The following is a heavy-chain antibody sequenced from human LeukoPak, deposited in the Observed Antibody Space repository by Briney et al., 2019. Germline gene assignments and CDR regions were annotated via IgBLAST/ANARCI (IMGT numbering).Heavy chain of an antibody. D-gene: IGHD3-10*02. Sequence: GGSLRLSCAASGFTFSNYAMSWVRQAPGKGLEWVSYISSSGSTIYYADSVKGRFTISRDNAKNSLYLQMNSLRAEDTSVYYCAELGITMIGGVWGKGTTVTISS. CDR2: ISSSGSTI. CDR3: AELGITMIGGV. CDR1: GFTFSNYA. J-gene: IGHJ6*04. V-gene: IGHV3-48*03.